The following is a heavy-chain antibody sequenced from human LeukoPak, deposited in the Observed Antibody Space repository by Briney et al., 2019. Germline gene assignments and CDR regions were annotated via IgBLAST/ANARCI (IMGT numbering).Heavy chain of an antibody. CDR3: ANSVSYVAPRYGAFDD. CDR1: GHTFTDYY. CDR2: INPNSGGT. Sequence: SVTVSFKASGHTFTDYYMRRVRQAPGQGLEWMGWINPNSGGTNYAQEFQGRVTITRDTAISSAFMEVSRLRSDHTAVYYCANSVSYVAPRYGAFDDWGQRTLVPVSS. J-gene: IGHJ4*02. V-gene: IGHV1-2*02. D-gene: IGHD2-8*01.